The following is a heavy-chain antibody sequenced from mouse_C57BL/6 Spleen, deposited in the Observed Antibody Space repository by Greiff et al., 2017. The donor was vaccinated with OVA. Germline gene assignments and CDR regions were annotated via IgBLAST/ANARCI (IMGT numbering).Heavy chain of an antibody. CDR1: GYTFTGYW. V-gene: IGHV1-9*01. CDR2: ILPGSGST. D-gene: IGHD1-1*01. CDR3: AREGDYGSSLYYAMDD. Sequence: QVQLQQSGAELMKPGASVKLSCKATGYTFTGYWIEWVKQRPGHGLEWIGEILPGSGSTNYNEKFKGKATFTADKSSNTAYMQLSSLTTEDSAIYCCAREGDYGSSLYYAMDDWGQGTSVTVSS. J-gene: IGHJ4*01.